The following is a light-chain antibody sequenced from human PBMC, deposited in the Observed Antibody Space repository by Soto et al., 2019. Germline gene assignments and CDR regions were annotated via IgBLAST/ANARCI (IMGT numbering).Light chain of an antibody. CDR3: QQYGSSGT. J-gene: IGKJ1*01. V-gene: IGKV3-20*01. CDR2: GAS. Sequence: EIVLTQSPATLSSFPGERATLSCRASQSVSNNYLAWYQQQPGQAPRLLIYGASNRATGIPGRFSGSGSGTVFPLTISRMEPEDFAVYYCQQYGSSGTFGQGTKVDIK. CDR1: QSVSNNY.